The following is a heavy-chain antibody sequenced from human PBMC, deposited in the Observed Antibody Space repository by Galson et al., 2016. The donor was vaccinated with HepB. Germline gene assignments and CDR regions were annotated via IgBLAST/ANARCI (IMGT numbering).Heavy chain of an antibody. CDR3: ARSRNYDILTGYYTYFDY. CDR2: IYYSGST. Sequence: NWVRQAPGKGLEWIGYIYYSGSTYYNPSLKSRVTISVDTSKNQFSLKLSSVTAADTAVYYCARSRNYDILTGYYTYFDYWGQGTLVTVSS. D-gene: IGHD3-9*01. J-gene: IGHJ4*02. V-gene: IGHV4-31*02.